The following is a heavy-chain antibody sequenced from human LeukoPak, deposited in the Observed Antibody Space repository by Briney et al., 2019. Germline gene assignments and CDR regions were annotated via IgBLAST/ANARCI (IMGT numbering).Heavy chain of an antibody. CDR3: AKDNWLPSSPAVAGLGD. CDR2: IRRDGSDR. J-gene: IGHJ4*02. V-gene: IGHV3-30*02. CDR1: GFTFSTYY. D-gene: IGHD6-19*01. Sequence: GGSLRLSCAASGFTFSTYYMSWVRQAPGTGLEWVAFIRRDGSDRFHADSVKGRFTISRDNSRNTLYLQMNSLTVEDTAVYYCAKDNWLPSSPAVAGLGDWNQGTLVTVSS.